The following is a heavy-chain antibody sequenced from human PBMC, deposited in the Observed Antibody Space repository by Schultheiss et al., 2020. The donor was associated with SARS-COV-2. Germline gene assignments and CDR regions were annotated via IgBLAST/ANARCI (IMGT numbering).Heavy chain of an antibody. V-gene: IGHV3-74*01. D-gene: IGHD3-16*01. J-gene: IGHJ4*02. CDR1: GFNFSNYW. CDR2: IYRDGSST. CDR3: AKFEGDIVQRYYFDY. Sequence: GGSLRLSCAASGFNFSNYWMHWVRQAPGKGLVWVSHIYRDGSSTSYADSVKGRFSISRDNAKNTLYLQLNSLRAEDTAVYHCAKFEGDIVQRYYFDYWGQGTLVTVSS.